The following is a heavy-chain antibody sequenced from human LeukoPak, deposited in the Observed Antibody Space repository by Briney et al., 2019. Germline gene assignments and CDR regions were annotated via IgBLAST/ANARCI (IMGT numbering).Heavy chain of an antibody. D-gene: IGHD1-26*01. V-gene: IGHV3-7*01. Sequence: GGSLRLSCAASGFTVSSNYMSWVRQAPGKGLEWVANIKQDGSEKYYVDSVKGRFTISRDNAKNSLYLQMNSLRAEDTAVYYCARVGGSYIEDYRGQGTLVTVSS. J-gene: IGHJ4*02. CDR3: ARVGGSYIEDY. CDR2: IKQDGSEK. CDR1: GFTVSSNY.